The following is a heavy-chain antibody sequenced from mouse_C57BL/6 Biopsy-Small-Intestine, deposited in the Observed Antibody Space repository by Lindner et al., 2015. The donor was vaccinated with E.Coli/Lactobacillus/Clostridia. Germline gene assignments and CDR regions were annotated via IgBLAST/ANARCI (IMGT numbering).Heavy chain of an antibody. CDR3: ATGGVVVPDYFHH. D-gene: IGHD1-1*01. V-gene: IGHV1-53*01. Sequence: SVKVSCKASGYTLTSYYMHWVRQAPGQGLEWMGITNPSGGSTNYAQKFQGRVTMTRDTSTSTVYMELGSLRSQDTAVYYCATGGVVVPDYFHHWGQGTLVTVSS. CDR2: TNPSGGST. CDR1: GYTLTSYY. J-gene: IGHJ1*01.